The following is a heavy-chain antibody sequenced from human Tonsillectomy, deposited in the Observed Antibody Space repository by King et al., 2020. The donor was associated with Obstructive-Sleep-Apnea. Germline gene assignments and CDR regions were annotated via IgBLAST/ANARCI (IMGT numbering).Heavy chain of an antibody. CDR3: ARDRTASTGNYRHFDL. Sequence: QLQESGPGLVKPWETLSLTCTVSGGSISDSSYYWGWIRQPPGKGLEWIGNLYYSGTTYYNPSLKSRALISLDTSKNQLSLKLSSVTAADTAVYFCARDRTASTGNYRHFDLWGHGALVTVSS. J-gene: IGHJ2*01. CDR1: GGSISDSSYY. V-gene: IGHV4-39*07. D-gene: IGHD6-13*01. CDR2: LYYSGTT.